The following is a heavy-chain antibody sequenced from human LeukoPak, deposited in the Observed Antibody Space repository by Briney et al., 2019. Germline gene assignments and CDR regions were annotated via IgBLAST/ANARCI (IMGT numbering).Heavy chain of an antibody. D-gene: IGHD6-13*01. Sequence: SETLSLTCAVSGGSIRNSSFYWGWIRQPPGKGREWIASIYNSGTTYYNPSIKSRITIFVDTSKNQVSLKLRSVTAADTAVYYCARKVTYIAAAGDFDYWGQGTLVTVSS. V-gene: IGHV4-39*01. CDR1: GGSIRNSSFY. CDR2: IYNSGTT. J-gene: IGHJ4*02. CDR3: ARKVTYIAAAGDFDY.